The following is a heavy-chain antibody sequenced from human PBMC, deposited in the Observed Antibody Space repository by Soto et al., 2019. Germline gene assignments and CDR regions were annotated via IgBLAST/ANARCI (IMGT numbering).Heavy chain of an antibody. D-gene: IGHD3-16*01. CDR3: AKEAAFGPSSYRGRYDT. CDR1: GFTFSAYA. CDR2: INGNGAST. Sequence: GGSLRLSCAASGFTFSAYAMSWVRQAPGKGLEWVSAINGNGASTFHAASVEGRFTISRDNSKNTVYLQMNSPGDEETAVYYCAKEAAFGPSSYRGRYDTWGHGALVA. V-gene: IGHV3-23*01. J-gene: IGHJ5*01.